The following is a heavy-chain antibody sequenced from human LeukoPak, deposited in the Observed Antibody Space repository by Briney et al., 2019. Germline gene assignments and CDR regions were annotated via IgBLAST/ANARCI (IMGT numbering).Heavy chain of an antibody. CDR2: IYYSGST. Sequence: SETLSLTCTVSGGSISSGDYYWSWIRQPPGKGLEWIGYIYYSGSTYYNPSLKSRVTISVDTSKNQFSLKLSSVTAADTAVYYCAREGEYCSGGSCYLNWFDPWGQGALVTVSS. V-gene: IGHV4-30-4*01. D-gene: IGHD2-15*01. CDR1: GGSISSGDYY. J-gene: IGHJ5*02. CDR3: AREGEYCSGGSCYLNWFDP.